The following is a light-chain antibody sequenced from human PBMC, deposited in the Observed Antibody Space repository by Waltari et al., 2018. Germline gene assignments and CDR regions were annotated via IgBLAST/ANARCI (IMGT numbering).Light chain of an antibody. CDR3: LLWYSGARWV. J-gene: IGLJ3*02. CDR2: DTS. CDR1: TGAVTSGHY. V-gene: IGLV7-46*01. Sequence: QAVVTQEPSLPVSPGGPFTLTCGSSTGAVTSGHYPYGFQQKPGQAPRTLIYDTSNKHSWTPARFSGSLLGGKAALTLSGAQPEDEAEYYCLLWYSGARWVFGGGTKLSVL.